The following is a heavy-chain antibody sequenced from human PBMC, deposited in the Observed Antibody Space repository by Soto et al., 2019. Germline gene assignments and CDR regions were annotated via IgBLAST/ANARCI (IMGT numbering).Heavy chain of an antibody. CDR3: AKDLLRATTVTTTYYYYYGMDV. D-gene: IGHD4-17*01. V-gene: IGHV3-30*18. CDR2: ISYDGSNK. Sequence: GGSLRLSCAASGFTFSSYGMHWVRQAPGKGLEWVAVISYDGSNKYYADSVKGRFIISRDNSKNTLYLQMNSLRAEDTAVYYCAKDLLRATTVTTTYYYYYGMDVWGQGTTVTVSS. J-gene: IGHJ6*02. CDR1: GFTFSSYG.